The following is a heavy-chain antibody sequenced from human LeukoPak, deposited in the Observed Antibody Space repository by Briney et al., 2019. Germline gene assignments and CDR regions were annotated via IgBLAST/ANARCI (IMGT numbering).Heavy chain of an antibody. CDR1: GYTFTSYG. CDR3: ARDWAFLPLPAANGWFDP. CDR2: ISGYNGTT. D-gene: IGHD3-3*01. V-gene: IGHV1-18*04. Sequence: APVKVSGKASGYTFTSYGIRCVRRAPGHRQERRGCISGYNGTTNHAQKLHGRVTLTSDTSTNTSYMEVRSLKSGDTAVYYCARDWAFLPLPAANGWFDPWGQGTLVTVSS. J-gene: IGHJ5*02.